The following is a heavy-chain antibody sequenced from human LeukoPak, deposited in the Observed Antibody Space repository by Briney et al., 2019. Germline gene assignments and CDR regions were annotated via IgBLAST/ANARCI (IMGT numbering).Heavy chain of an antibody. D-gene: IGHD1-26*01. CDR3: ARDAMGYYYYGMDV. V-gene: IGHV3-7*01. J-gene: IGHJ6*02. CDR1: GFTFSSYW. CDR2: IKQDGSEK. Sequence: GGSLRLSCAASGFTFSSYWMSWVRQAPGKGLEWVANIKQDGSEKYYVDSVKGRFTISRDSAKNSLYLQMNSLRAEDTAVYYCARDAMGYYYYGMDVWGQGTTVTVSS.